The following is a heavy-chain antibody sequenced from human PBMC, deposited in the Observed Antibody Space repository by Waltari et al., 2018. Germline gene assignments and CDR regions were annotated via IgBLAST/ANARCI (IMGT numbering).Heavy chain of an antibody. D-gene: IGHD3-3*02. CDR2: IYTGGST. J-gene: IGHJ4*02. Sequence: EVQLVESGGGLVRPGGSLGRSCPTSGFPVTNNYMTWCRQAPGKGLEWVSVIYTGGSTYYADSVKGRFTISRDNPKNMVYLQMNSLRAEDTAVYFCVRGISSQRLDSWGQGTLVTVSS. V-gene: IGHV3-66*01. CDR3: VRGISSQRLDS. CDR1: GFPVTNNY.